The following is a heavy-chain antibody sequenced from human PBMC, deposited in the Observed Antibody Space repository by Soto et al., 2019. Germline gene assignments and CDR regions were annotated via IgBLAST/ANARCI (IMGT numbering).Heavy chain of an antibody. J-gene: IGHJ4*02. CDR2: ISWKSGSI. V-gene: IGHV3-9*01. D-gene: IGHD4-4*01. CDR3: AKDKVYSNYQYYFAS. Sequence: ESGGGLVQPGRSLRLSCAASGFTFENYAMHWVRQGPGKGLEWVAGISWKSGSIGYADSVRGRFTISRDNAKNSLYLQMNSLRPEDTALYYCAKDKVYSNYQYYFASWGQGTLVTVSS. CDR1: GFTFENYA.